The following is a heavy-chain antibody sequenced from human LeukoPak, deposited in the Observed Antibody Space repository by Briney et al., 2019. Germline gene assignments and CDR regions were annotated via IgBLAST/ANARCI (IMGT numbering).Heavy chain of an antibody. CDR1: GFTCSTYV. CDR2: ILHNGDST. V-gene: IGHV3-23*01. J-gene: IGHJ4*02. Sequence: GGSLRLSCAASGFTCSTYVMSWVRQAPGKGLEWLSLILHNGDSTYYADSVKGRFTISRDNSKNTLYLQMNSLRAEDTAVYYCAKDLRPDGVDNFDHWGQGILVTVSS. CDR3: AKDLRPDGVDNFDH. D-gene: IGHD2-8*01.